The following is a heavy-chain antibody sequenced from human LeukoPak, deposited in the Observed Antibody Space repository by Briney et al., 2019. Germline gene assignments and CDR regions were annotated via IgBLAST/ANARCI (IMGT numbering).Heavy chain of an antibody. J-gene: IGHJ5*02. V-gene: IGHV3-30*04. CDR2: ISYDGSNK. D-gene: IGHD3-9*01. Sequence: PGGSLRLSCAASGFTFSSYAMHWVRQAPGKGLEWVAVISYDGSNKYYADSVKGRFTISRDNSKNTLYLQMNSLRAEDTAVYYCARGVVPARLRYHFWFDPWGQGTLVTVSS. CDR3: ARGVVPARLRYHFWFDP. CDR1: GFTFSSYA.